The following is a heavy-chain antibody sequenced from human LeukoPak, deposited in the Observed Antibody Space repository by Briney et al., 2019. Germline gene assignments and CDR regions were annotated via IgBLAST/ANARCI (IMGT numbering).Heavy chain of an antibody. CDR2: INPSGGST. V-gene: IGHV1-46*01. J-gene: IGHJ6*03. Sequence: ASVKVFCKASGYTFTSYDINWVRQAPGQGLEWMGIINPSGGSTSYAQKFQGRVTMTRDMSTSTVYMELSSLRSEDTAVYYCARGQQLAYYYYYMDVWGKGTTVTVSS. CDR3: ARGQQLAYYYYYMDV. D-gene: IGHD6-13*01. CDR1: GYTFTSYD.